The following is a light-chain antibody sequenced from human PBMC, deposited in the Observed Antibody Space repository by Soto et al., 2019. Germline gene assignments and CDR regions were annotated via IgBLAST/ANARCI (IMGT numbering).Light chain of an antibody. CDR2: DAS. J-gene: IGKJ4*01. CDR3: QQYNSYSPLT. CDR1: RSISSW. Sequence: IHVTNSPATLSGSLRPRFTIISRSSRSISSWLAWYQQKPGKAAKLLIYDASSLESGVPSRCSGSGSGTEFTLTISSLQPDDFATYYCQQYNSYSPLTFGGGTKVDIK. V-gene: IGKV1-5*02.